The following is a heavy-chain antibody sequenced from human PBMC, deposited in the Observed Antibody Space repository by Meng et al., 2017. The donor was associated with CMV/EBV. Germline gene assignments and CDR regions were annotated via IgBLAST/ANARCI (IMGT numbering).Heavy chain of an antibody. CDR2: INPSGGST. Sequence: ASVKVSCKASGYTFTSYYMHWVRQAPGQGLEWMGIINPSGGSTSYVQKFQGRVTMTRDTSTSTVYMELSSLRSEDTAVYYCARGTGIVGATGAFDIWGQGTMVTVSS. J-gene: IGHJ3*02. D-gene: IGHD1-26*01. CDR3: ARGTGIVGATGAFDI. CDR1: GYTFTSYY. V-gene: IGHV1-46*01.